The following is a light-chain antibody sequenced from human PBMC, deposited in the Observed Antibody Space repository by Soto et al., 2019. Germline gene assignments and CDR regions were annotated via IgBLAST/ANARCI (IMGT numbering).Light chain of an antibody. V-gene: IGKV3-20*01. Sequence: EIVLTQSPGTLSLSPGERATLSCRASHTISSSYLAWYQQKPGQAPRLLMYGISRRATGIPDRFSGSGSGTDFTLTITRLEPEDFAVYYCQQFYSPVLSFGGGTRVELK. J-gene: IGKJ4*01. CDR3: QQFYSPVLS. CDR1: HTISSSY. CDR2: GIS.